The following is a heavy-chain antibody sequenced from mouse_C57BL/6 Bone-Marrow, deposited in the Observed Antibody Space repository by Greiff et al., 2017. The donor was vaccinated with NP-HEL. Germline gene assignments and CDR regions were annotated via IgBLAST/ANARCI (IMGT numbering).Heavy chain of an antibody. V-gene: IGHV1-82*01. CDR3: ARRDYDYDEGPFAY. CDR1: GYAFSSSW. J-gene: IGHJ3*01. D-gene: IGHD2-4*01. CDR2: IYPGDGDT. Sequence: QVQLKQSGPELVKPGASVKISCKASGYAFSSSWMNWVKQRPGKGLEWIGRIYPGDGDTNFNGKFKGKATLTADKSSSTAYMQLSSLTSEDSAVYFCARRDYDYDEGPFAYWGQGTLVTVSA.